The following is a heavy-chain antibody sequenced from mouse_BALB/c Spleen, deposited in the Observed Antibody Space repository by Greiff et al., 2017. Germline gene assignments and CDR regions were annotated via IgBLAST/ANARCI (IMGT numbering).Heavy chain of an antibody. D-gene: IGHD1-1*01. J-gene: IGHJ4*01. Sequence: DVKLQESGGGLVKPGGSLKLSCAASGFTFSSYAMSWVRQTPEKRLEWVASISSGGSTYYPDSVKGRFTISRDNARNILYLQMSSLRSEDTAMYYCARGGGSRMDYWGQGTSVTVSS. CDR3: ARGGGSRMDY. CDR2: ISSGGST. CDR1: GFTFSSYA. V-gene: IGHV5-6-5*01.